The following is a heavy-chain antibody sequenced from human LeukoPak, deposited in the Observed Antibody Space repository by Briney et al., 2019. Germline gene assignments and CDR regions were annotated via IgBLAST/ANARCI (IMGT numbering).Heavy chain of an antibody. Sequence: GGSLRLSCTASGFTFGEYAMSWFRQAPGKGLEWVGFIRSKAYGGTTEYAASVKGRFTISRDDSKSIAYLQMNSLKTEDTAVYYCTRDIDYYGSGSYLADYWGQGTLVTVSS. V-gene: IGHV3-49*03. D-gene: IGHD3-10*01. CDR1: GFTFGEYA. J-gene: IGHJ4*02. CDR2: IRSKAYGGTT. CDR3: TRDIDYYGSGSYLADY.